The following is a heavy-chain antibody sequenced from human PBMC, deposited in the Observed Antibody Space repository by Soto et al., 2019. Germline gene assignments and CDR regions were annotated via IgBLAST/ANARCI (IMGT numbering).Heavy chain of an antibody. V-gene: IGHV4-34*01. D-gene: IGHD2-15*01. Sequence: SETLSLTCAVYGGSFSGYYWSWIRQPPGKGLEWIGEINHSGSTNYNPSLKSRVTISVDTSKNQFSLKLSSVTAADTAVYYCARNLRRHCSGGSCYSVVHYYYYYMDVWGKGTTVTVSS. CDR3: ARNLRRHCSGGSCYSVVHYYYYYMDV. J-gene: IGHJ6*03. CDR1: GGSFSGYY. CDR2: INHSGST.